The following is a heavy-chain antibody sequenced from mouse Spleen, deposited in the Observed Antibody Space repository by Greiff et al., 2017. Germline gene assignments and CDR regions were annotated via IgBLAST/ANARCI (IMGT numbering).Heavy chain of an antibody. J-gene: IGHJ3*01. V-gene: IGHV14-4*02. Sequence: EVKLMESGAELVRSGASVKLSCTASGFNITDYYMHWVKQRPEQGLEWIGWIDPENGYTEYAPKFQGKATMTADTSSNTAYLQLSSLTSEDTAVYYCNACLVRYPFAYWGQGTLVTVSA. CDR3: NACLVRYPFAY. D-gene: IGHD1-1*01. CDR2: IDPENGYT. CDR1: GFNITDYY.